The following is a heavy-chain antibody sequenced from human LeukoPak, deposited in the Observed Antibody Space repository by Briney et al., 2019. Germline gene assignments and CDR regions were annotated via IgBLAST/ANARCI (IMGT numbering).Heavy chain of an antibody. Sequence: PGGSLRLSCAASGFTFSSYSMNWVRQAPGKGLEWVSSISSSSSYIYYADSVKGRFTISRDNAKNSLYLKMNRLRAEDTAVYYCATDSGEDYDILTGYYSAHFDYWGQGALVTVSS. D-gene: IGHD3-9*01. J-gene: IGHJ4*02. CDR3: ATDSGEDYDILTGYYSAHFDY. V-gene: IGHV3-21*01. CDR1: GFTFSSYS. CDR2: ISSSSSYI.